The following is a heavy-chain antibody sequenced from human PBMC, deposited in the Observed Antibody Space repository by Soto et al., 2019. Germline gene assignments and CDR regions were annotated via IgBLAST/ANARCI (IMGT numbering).Heavy chain of an antibody. CDR1: GFISSSYW. Sequence: EVQLVESGGNVLQPGGSLRLSCAASGFISSSYWMHWVRQAPGKGLVWVSRINRDGSRTDYADSVKGRFAVSRDNAKNPVLLQMNSLRADDTAVYYRARGVNGYYYVDYWGQGPLVTVSP. CDR2: INRDGSRT. CDR3: ARGVNGYYYVDY. D-gene: IGHD3-10*01. V-gene: IGHV3-74*01. J-gene: IGHJ4*02.